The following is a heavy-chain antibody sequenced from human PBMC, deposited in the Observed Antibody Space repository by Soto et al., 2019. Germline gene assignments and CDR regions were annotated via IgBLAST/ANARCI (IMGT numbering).Heavy chain of an antibody. CDR1: GYTFTSYS. J-gene: IGHJ4*02. V-gene: IGHV1-3*01. CDR2: INAGNGNT. CDR3: ARDRMY. Sequence: QVQLEQSGAEVKKPGASVKVSCKASGYTFTSYSMHWVRQAPGQSLQWMGWINAGNGNTEYSQRFQGRVSLTRDTSANTVYMELSGLRSEDTAVYFCARDRMYWGQGTLVTVSS.